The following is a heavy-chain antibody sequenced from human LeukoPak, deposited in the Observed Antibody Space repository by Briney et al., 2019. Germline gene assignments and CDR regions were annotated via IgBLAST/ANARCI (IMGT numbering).Heavy chain of an antibody. V-gene: IGHV4-39*01. CDR3: ASKGATYSSSWYYFDY. CDR1: GGSISSSSYY. Sequence: PSETLSLTCTVSGGSISSSSYYWGWIRQPPGKGLGWIGSIYYSGSTYYNPSLKSRVTISVGTSKNQFSLKLSSVTAADTAVYYCASKGATYSSSWYYFDYWGQGTLVTVSS. D-gene: IGHD6-13*01. J-gene: IGHJ4*02. CDR2: IYYSGST.